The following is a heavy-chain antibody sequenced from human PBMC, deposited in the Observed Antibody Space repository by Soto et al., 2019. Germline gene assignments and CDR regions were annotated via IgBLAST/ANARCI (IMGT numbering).Heavy chain of an antibody. Sequence: PSETLSLTCSVSGGSISTYYWSWIRQPPGKGLEWIGYVDYSGSTYYKPSLKSRLTMSLDTSKNQFSLKLSSVTAADTAVYYCARVSGKYYFDYWGQGTLVTVSS. CDR2: VDYSGST. CDR1: GGSISTYY. V-gene: IGHV4-59*12. CDR3: ARVSGKYYFDY. J-gene: IGHJ4*02.